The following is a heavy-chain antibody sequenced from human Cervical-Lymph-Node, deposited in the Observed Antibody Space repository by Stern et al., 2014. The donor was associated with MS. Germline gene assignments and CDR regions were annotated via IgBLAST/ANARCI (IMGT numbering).Heavy chain of an antibody. Sequence: VQLVESGGGVVQPGTSLRLSCAASGFTFSSYGMHWVRQAPGKGLEWVALAWYDGSTAYYTNSVKGRFTISRDNSKNTLSLQMNSLTAEDTAVYYCARGHIPYAYNYLFDYWVQGTLVTVSS. CDR3: ARGHIPYAYNYLFDY. V-gene: IGHV3-33*01. CDR1: GFTFSSYG. J-gene: IGHJ4*02. CDR2: AWYDGSTA. D-gene: IGHD5-24*01.